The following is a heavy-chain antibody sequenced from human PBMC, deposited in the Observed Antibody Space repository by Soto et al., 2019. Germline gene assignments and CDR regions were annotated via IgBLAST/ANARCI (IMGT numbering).Heavy chain of an antibody. Sequence: PSETLSLTCTVSGGSISSYYWSWIRQPPGKGLEWIGYIYYSGSTNYNPSLKSRVTISVDTSKNQFSLKLSSVTAADTAVYYCARRRYDFWSGYYYYYMDVWGKGTTVTVSS. CDR1: GGSISSYY. J-gene: IGHJ6*03. D-gene: IGHD3-3*01. V-gene: IGHV4-59*08. CDR2: IYYSGST. CDR3: ARRRYDFWSGYYYYYMDV.